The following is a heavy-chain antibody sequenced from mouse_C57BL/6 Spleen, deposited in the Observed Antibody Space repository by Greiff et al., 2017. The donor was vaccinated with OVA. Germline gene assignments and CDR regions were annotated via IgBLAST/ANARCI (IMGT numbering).Heavy chain of an antibody. CDR1: GYTFTSYW. V-gene: IGHV1-55*01. D-gene: IGHD2-4*01. J-gene: IGHJ3*01. CDR2: IYSGSGST. CDR3: ARGEGYDYDVAY. Sequence: QVQLQQPGAELVKPGASVKISCKASGYTFTSYWITWVKQRPGQGLEWIGDIYSGSGSTTYHEKFKSKATLTVATSSSTAYMQLSSLTSEDSAVYYCARGEGYDYDVAYWGQGTLVTVSA.